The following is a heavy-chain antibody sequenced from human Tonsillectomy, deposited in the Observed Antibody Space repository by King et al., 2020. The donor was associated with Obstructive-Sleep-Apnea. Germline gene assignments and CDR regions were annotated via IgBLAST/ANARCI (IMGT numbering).Heavy chain of an antibody. J-gene: IGHJ6*02. V-gene: IGHV3-30-3*01. CDR1: GFTFSSYP. CDR3: ARDRAIVGATIDGDYYYYGMDV. CDR2: ISFDGNNK. Sequence: VQLVESGGGVVQPGRSLRLSCAASGFTFSSYPMHWVRQAPGKGLEWVAAISFDGNNKSFADSVKGRFTISRDNSKKTLSLQMRSLRDVDTAVYYCARDRAIVGATIDGDYYYYGMDVWGQGTAVTVSS. D-gene: IGHD1-26*01.